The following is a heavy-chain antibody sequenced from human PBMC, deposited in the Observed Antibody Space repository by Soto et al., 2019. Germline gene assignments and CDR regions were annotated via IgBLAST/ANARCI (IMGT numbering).Heavy chain of an antibody. Sequence: EVRLVESGGGLVKPGGSLRLSCAASGFTLSSYSMNWVRQAPGKGLEWVSSITSSSIYIYYADSVKGRFTISRDNAKNSLFLQLNSLRAEDTAVYYCARIGSDYYASSGYSYWGQGILVTVSS. V-gene: IGHV3-21*02. CDR2: ITSSSIYI. CDR1: GFTLSSYS. D-gene: IGHD3-22*01. CDR3: ARIGSDYYASSGYSY. J-gene: IGHJ4*02.